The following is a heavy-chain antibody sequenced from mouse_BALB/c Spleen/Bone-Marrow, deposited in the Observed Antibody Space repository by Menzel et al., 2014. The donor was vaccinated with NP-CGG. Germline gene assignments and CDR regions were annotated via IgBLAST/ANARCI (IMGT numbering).Heavy chain of an antibody. D-gene: IGHD2-4*01. V-gene: IGHV5-9-2*01. CDR3: ARHAYYDQTEVSFVY. CDR1: GFSFNSYG. CDR2: ISGGGSYT. J-gene: IGHJ3*01. Sequence: EVKLVDSGGGLVKSGGSLKLSCAASGFSFNSYGMYWVRQTPEKRLEWVATISGGGSYTFYPDSVKGRFTISRDNAKNNLYLQLSSLRSEDTALYYCARHAYYDQTEVSFVYWGQGTLVTVSA.